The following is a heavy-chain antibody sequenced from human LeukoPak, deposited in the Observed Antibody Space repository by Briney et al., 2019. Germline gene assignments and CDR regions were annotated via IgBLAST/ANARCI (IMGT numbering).Heavy chain of an antibody. CDR1: GGSFSGYY. V-gene: IGHV4-34*01. Sequence: SETLSLTCAVYGGSFSGYYWSWIRQPPGKGLEWIGEINHSGSTNYNPSLKSRVTISVDTSKNQFSLKLSPVTAADTAVYYCARGGRIAAAGTGTDWFDPWGQGTLVTVSS. J-gene: IGHJ5*02. D-gene: IGHD6-13*01. CDR2: INHSGST. CDR3: ARGGRIAAAGTGTDWFDP.